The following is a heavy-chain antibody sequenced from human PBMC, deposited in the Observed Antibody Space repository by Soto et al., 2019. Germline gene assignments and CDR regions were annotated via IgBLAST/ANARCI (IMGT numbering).Heavy chain of an antibody. Sequence: GSLRLSCAASGFTFSSYSMNWVRQAPGKGLEWVSSISSSSSYIYYADSVKGRFTISRDNAKNSLYLQMNSLRAEDTAVYYCARDGRPVWFGEYLTNYYYYGMDVWGQGTTVTVSS. J-gene: IGHJ6*02. CDR2: ISSSSSYI. CDR3: ARDGRPVWFGEYLTNYYYYGMDV. CDR1: GFTFSSYS. D-gene: IGHD3-10*01. V-gene: IGHV3-21*01.